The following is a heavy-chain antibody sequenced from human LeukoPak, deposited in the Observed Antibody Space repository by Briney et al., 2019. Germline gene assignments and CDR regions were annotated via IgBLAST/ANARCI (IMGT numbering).Heavy chain of an antibody. CDR3: ARIRGLGVNWFDP. J-gene: IGHJ5*02. V-gene: IGHV2-26*01. Sequence: SGPTLVNPTETLTLTCTVSGFSLRNARMGVSWIRQPPGKALEWLAHIFSNDEKVYSTSLKSRLTISKDPSKSQVVLTMTYMDPVDTATYFCARIRGLGVNWFDPWGQGTLVTVSS. D-gene: IGHD3-10*01. CDR2: IFSNDEK. CDR1: GFSLRNARMG.